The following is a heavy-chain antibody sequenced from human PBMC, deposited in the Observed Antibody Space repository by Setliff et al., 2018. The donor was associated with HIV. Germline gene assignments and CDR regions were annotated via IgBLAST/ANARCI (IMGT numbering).Heavy chain of an antibody. CDR1: GGSISSYY. D-gene: IGHD3-22*01. V-gene: IGHV4-59*08. CDR2: VYYSGGT. CDR3: ARRRSPPSGFYSKYYMDV. Sequence: TSETLSLTCSVSGGSISSYYWSWIRQPPGKGLEWIGCVYYSGGTNYNPSLRSRVTISVDTSKNQFSLKLTSVTAADTAVYYCARRRSPPSGFYSKYYMDVWGKGTTVTVSS. J-gene: IGHJ6*03.